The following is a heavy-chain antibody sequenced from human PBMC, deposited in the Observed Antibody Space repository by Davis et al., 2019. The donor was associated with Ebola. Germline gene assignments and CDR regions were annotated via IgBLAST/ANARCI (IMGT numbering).Heavy chain of an antibody. Sequence: SETLSLTCTVSGGSISSYYWSWIRQPPGKGLEWIGEINHSGSTNYNPSLKSRVTISVDTSKNQFSLKLSSVTAADTAVYYCARASPTVTYYYYGMDVWGQGTTVTVSS. V-gene: IGHV4-34*01. CDR3: ARASPTVTYYYYGMDV. CDR2: INHSGST. J-gene: IGHJ6*02. D-gene: IGHD4-11*01. CDR1: GGSISSYY.